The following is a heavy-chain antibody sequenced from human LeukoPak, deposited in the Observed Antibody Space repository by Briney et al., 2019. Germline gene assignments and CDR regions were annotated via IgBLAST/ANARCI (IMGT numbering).Heavy chain of an antibody. D-gene: IGHD6-25*01. CDR3: ARDGTPIHSSGWVYMEV. CDR2: ISASGTLT. CDR1: GFTFSSYE. J-gene: IGHJ6*04. V-gene: IGHV3-48*03. Sequence: GGSLRLSCAASGFTFSSYEMNWVRQAPGKGLEWISYISASGTLTHYADSMEGRFTISRDNTKNSLYLQMNSLRAEDTAVYYFARDGTPIHSSGWVYMEVGGKGTTVTISS.